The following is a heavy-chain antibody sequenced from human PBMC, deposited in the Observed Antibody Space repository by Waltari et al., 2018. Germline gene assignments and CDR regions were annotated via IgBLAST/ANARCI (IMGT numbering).Heavy chain of an antibody. D-gene: IGHD6-13*01. V-gene: IGHV1-2*06. J-gene: IGHJ6*02. Sequence: QVQLVQSGAEVKKPGASVKLSCKASGYTFTAYYMHSVRQAPGQGLEWVGRINPNRGGTNYAQKFQGRVTMTRDTSISTAYMELGRLRSDDTAVYYCASLADSSSWHPGYYGMDVWGQGTTVTVSS. CDR2: INPNRGGT. CDR1: GYTFTAYY. CDR3: ASLADSSSWHPGYYGMDV.